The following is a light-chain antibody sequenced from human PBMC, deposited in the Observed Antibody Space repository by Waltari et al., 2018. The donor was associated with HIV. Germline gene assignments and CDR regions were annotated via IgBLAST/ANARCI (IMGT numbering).Light chain of an antibody. J-gene: IGLJ1*01. CDR3: AAWDDSLKAFV. Sequence: QSVLTQPPSVSGAPGQRVTISCSGGSSNIEKNAVNWYQHLPGKAPKLLIYYDDLLSSGVSDRFSGSKSGTSASLAISVLQSEDEADYYCAAWDDSLKAFVFGTGTMVTVL. V-gene: IGLV1-36*01. CDR1: SSNIEKNA. CDR2: YDD.